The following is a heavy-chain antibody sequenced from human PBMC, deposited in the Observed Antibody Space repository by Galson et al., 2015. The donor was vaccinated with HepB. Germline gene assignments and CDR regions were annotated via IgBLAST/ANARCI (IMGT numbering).Heavy chain of an antibody. Sequence: SLRLSCAASGFTFSSYGMHWVRQAPGKGLEWVAVIWYDGSNKYYADSVKGRFTISRDNSKNTLYLQMNSLRAEDTAVYYCARDSGDCSGSSCSNFDYWGQGTLVTVSS. J-gene: IGHJ4*02. CDR2: IWYDGSNK. V-gene: IGHV3-33*01. D-gene: IGHD2-15*01. CDR1: GFTFSSYG. CDR3: ARDSGDCSGSSCSNFDY.